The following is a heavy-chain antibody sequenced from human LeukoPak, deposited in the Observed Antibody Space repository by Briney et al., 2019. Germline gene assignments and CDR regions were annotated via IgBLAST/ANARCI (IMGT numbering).Heavy chain of an antibody. CDR2: INHSGST. Sequence: PSETLSLTCAVYGGSFSGYYWSWIRQPPGKGLEWIGEINHSGSTNYNPSLKSRVTISVATSKNQFSLKLSSVTAADTAVYYCARGRITMVRGVRTFDYWGQGTLATVSS. CDR1: GGSFSGYY. J-gene: IGHJ4*02. D-gene: IGHD3-10*01. V-gene: IGHV4-34*01. CDR3: ARGRITMVRGVRTFDY.